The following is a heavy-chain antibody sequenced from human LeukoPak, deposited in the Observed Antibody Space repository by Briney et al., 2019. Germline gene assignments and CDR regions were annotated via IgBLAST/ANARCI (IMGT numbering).Heavy chain of an antibody. CDR3: ARGRITMITYIDY. J-gene: IGHJ4*02. CDR1: GGSISSGDYY. V-gene: IGHV4-30-4*01. CDR2: IYYSGST. D-gene: IGHD3-22*01. Sequence: PSQTLSLTCTVSGGSISSGDYYWSWIRQPPGKGLEWIGYIYYSGSTYYNPSLKSRVTISVDTSKNQFSLKLSSVTAADTAVYYCARGRITMITYIDYWGQGTLVTVSS.